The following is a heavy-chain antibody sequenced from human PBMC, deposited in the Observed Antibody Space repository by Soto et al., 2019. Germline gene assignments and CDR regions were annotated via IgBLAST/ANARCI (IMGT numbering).Heavy chain of an antibody. CDR1: GFTFSTYW. Sequence: EVQLVESGGGLVQPGGSLRLSCAGTGFTFSTYWMHWVRQAPGQGLEWVARIKTDGTITGYADSVKGRFTISRDNDKNTLYLQMNSLKAEDTAVYYCAMGGVIVVGLDVWGQGTTVTVSS. V-gene: IGHV3-74*01. J-gene: IGHJ6*02. CDR3: AMGGVIVVGLDV. CDR2: IKTDGTIT. D-gene: IGHD3-22*01.